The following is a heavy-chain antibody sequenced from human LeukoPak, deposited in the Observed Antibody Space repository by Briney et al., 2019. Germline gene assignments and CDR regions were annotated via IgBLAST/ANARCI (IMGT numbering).Heavy chain of an antibody. Sequence: GGSLRLSCAASGFTVSSKYMSWVRHAPGKELEWVSLISGGGSTYYADSVKGRFTISRDNSKNTLYLQMNSLRAEDTAVYYCARVPGAYYDAFDIWGQGTMVTVSS. CDR2: ISGGGST. D-gene: IGHD3-10*01. CDR3: ARVPGAYYDAFDI. CDR1: GFTVSSKY. V-gene: IGHV3-66*01. J-gene: IGHJ3*02.